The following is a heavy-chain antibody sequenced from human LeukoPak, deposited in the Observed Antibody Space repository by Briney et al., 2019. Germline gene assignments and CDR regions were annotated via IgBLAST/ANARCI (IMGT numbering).Heavy chain of an antibody. CDR3: AKGGKWDVTPFDY. V-gene: IGHV3-23*01. D-gene: IGHD1-26*01. CDR1: GFTFTSYS. Sequence: GGSLRLSCAASGFTFTSYSMNWVRQAPGKGLEWVSTISGGGGSTYYADSVKGRFAISRDNSKNTLYLQVNSLRAEDTAVYHCAKGGKWDVTPFDYWGQGTLVTVSS. J-gene: IGHJ4*02. CDR2: ISGGGGST.